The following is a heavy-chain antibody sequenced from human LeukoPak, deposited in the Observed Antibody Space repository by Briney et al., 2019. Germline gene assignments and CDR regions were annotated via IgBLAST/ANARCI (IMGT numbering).Heavy chain of an antibody. D-gene: IGHD2-2*01. V-gene: IGHV3-21*06. CDR2: ISSSSTYI. J-gene: IGHJ4*02. CDR3: ARDRESIVLVPGTRNDY. Sequence: GGSVSLFYAPSGVAFSSYSMIWLRHAPGEGREGVASISSSSTYIYSAASVKCRFTISRDNAKNSLYLQMNSLRAEDTAVYYCARDRESIVLVPGTRNDYWGQGTLVTVSS. CDR1: GVAFSSYS.